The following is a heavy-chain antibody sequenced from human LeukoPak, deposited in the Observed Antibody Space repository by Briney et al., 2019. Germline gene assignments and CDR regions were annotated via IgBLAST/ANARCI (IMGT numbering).Heavy chain of an antibody. V-gene: IGHV4-39*01. CDR1: GGSISSSSYY. CDR3: ARPTYSGSYYPFDY. CDR2: IYYSGST. Sequence: KPSETLSLTCTVSGGSISSSSYYWGWIHQPPGKGLEWIGSIYYSGSTYYNPSLKSRVTISVDTSKNQFSLKLSSVTAADTAVYYCARPTYSGSYYPFDYWGQGTLVTVSS. D-gene: IGHD1-26*01. J-gene: IGHJ4*02.